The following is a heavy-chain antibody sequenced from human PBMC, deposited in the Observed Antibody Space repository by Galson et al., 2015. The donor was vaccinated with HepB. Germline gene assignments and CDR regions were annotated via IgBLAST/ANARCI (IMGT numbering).Heavy chain of an antibody. J-gene: IGHJ6*02. Sequence: SVKVSCKASGYTLTSYAISWVRQAPGQGLEWMGWISADNGNTNYAQKLQGRVTMTTDTSTSTAYMELRSLRSDDTAVYYCAREPGYDGLLWFWEFGMDVWGQGTTVTVSS. V-gene: IGHV1-18*04. CDR1: GYTLTSYA. CDR3: AREPGYDGLLWFWEFGMDV. D-gene: IGHD3-10*01. CDR2: ISADNGNT.